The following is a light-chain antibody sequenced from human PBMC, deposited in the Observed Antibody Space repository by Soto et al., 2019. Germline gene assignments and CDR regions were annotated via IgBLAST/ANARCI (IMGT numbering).Light chain of an antibody. CDR3: QQLYSYPLT. V-gene: IGKV1-9*01. Sequence: DIELTQSPSPLSASVGDRVTITCRASQGISSHLAWYQQKSGQAPKLLLYAASTLHSVVTSRFSGSGSGTEFTLTIRSLQPKDVAQSYCQQLYSYPLTIGGGTKVEIK. CDR2: AAS. CDR1: QGISSH. J-gene: IGKJ4*01.